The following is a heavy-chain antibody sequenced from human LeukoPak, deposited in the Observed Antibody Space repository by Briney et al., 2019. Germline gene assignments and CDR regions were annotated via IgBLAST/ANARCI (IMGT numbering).Heavy chain of an antibody. J-gene: IGHJ4*02. CDR1: GFTFGDYA. CDR2: IRSKTDGGTT. D-gene: IGHD3-10*01. V-gene: IGHV3-49*03. CDR3: TTDLYGSGSYYKGGVDY. Sequence: GGSLRLSCTASGFTFGDYAMSWFRQAPGKGLEWVGFIRSKTDGGTTDYAAPVKGRFTISRDDSKNTLYLQMNSLKTEDTAVYYCTTDLYGSGSYYKGGVDYWGQGTLVTVPS.